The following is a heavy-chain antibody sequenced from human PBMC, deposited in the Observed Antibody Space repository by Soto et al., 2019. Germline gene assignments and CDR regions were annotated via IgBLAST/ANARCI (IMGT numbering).Heavy chain of an antibody. J-gene: IGHJ4*02. CDR2: IYYSGST. V-gene: IGHV4-59*01. D-gene: IGHD5-18*01. Sequence: QVQLQESGPGLVKPSETLSLTCTVSGGSISSYYWSWIRQPPGKGLEWIGYIYYSGSTNYNPSLKSRVTLSVDTSKNQFSLKLSSVTAADTAVYYCARGGAMVTSPFDYWGQGTLVTVSS. CDR3: ARGGAMVTSPFDY. CDR1: GGSISSYY.